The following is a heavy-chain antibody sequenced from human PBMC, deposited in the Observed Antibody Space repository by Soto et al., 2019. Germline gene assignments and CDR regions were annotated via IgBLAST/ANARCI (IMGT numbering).Heavy chain of an antibody. Sequence: QVQLVESGGGVVQPGRSLRLSCAASGFTFSSYGMHWVRQAPGKGLEWVAVISYDGSNKYYADSVKGRFTISRDNSKSTLYLQMNSLRAEDTAVYYCAKDLSYDTSAFDIWGQGTMVTVSS. J-gene: IGHJ3*02. CDR2: ISYDGSNK. CDR3: AKDLSYDTSAFDI. V-gene: IGHV3-30*18. CDR1: GFTFSSYG. D-gene: IGHD3-16*01.